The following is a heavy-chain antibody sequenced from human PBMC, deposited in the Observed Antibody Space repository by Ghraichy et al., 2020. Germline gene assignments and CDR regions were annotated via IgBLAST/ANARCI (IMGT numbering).Heavy chain of an antibody. V-gene: IGHV3-7*01. CDR3: ARDQNGGSCYYY. J-gene: IGHJ4*02. Sequence: GGSLRLSCAASGFSISSYWMTWVRQAPGKGLEWVANIKQDGSEKYYVDSVKGRFTISRDNAENSLYLQMNSLRAEDTAVYYCARDQNGGSCYYYWGQGTLVTVSS. CDR2: IKQDGSEK. D-gene: IGHD2-15*01. CDR1: GFSISSYW.